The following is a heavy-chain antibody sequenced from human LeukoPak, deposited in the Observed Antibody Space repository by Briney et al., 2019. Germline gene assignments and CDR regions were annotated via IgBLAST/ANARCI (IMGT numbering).Heavy chain of an antibody. CDR2: ISTSSVTI. V-gene: IGHV3-48*02. CDR1: GFTFSSYG. Sequence: GGSLRLSCAASGFTFSSYGMNWVRQAPGEGLEWVSYISTSSVTIYYADSVRGRFTISRDNAKNSLYLQMNSLRDEDTAVYYCARGQVDFDYWGQGTLVTVSS. J-gene: IGHJ4*02. D-gene: IGHD5-12*01. CDR3: ARGQVDFDY.